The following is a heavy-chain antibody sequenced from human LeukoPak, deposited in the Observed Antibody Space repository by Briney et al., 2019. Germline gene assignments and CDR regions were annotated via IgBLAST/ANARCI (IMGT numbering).Heavy chain of an antibody. CDR3: ARSLAVSGTGFDF. V-gene: IGHV4-39*01. Sequence: PSETLSLTCSVSGGSISSTDYYWGWIRQPPGMGLEWLGTVYYGGSTYYNPSPKSRLTISVDTSRNQFSLELNSVTAGDTAVYYCARSLAVSGTGFDFWGQGTLVTASS. CDR1: GGSISSTDYY. CDR2: VYYGGST. J-gene: IGHJ4*02. D-gene: IGHD6-19*01.